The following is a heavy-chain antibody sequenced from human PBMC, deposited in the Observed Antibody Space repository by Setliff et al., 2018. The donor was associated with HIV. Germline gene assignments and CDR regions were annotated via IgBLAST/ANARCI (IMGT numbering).Heavy chain of an antibody. Sequence: LSLTCTVSGGSISSGSYYWSWIRQPAGKGLEWIGRIYTSGNSNYNPSLRSRVTISVDTSKNQFSLKLSSVTAADTAVYYCARGGSGYDPSLDYWGQGTLVTVSS. V-gene: IGHV4-61*02. CDR2: IYTSGNS. D-gene: IGHD5-12*01. CDR1: GGSISSGSYY. J-gene: IGHJ4*02. CDR3: ARGGSGYDPSLDY.